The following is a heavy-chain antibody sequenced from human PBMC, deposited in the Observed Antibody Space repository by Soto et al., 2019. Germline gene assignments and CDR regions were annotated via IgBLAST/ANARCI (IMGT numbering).Heavy chain of an antibody. J-gene: IGHJ4*02. CDR2: ISGSGGST. D-gene: IGHD6-6*01. Sequence: EVQLLESGGGLVQPGGSLRLSCAASGFTFSSYAMSWVRQAPGKGLEWVSAISGSGGSTYYADSVKGRFTISRDNSKNTMYLQMNSLRAEDTAGYYCAKARYSSSEGFDYWGQGTLVTVSS. CDR1: GFTFSSYA. CDR3: AKARYSSSEGFDY. V-gene: IGHV3-23*01.